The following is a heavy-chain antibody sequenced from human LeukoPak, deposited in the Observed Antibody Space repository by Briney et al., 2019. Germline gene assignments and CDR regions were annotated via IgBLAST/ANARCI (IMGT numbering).Heavy chain of an antibody. CDR1: GFTFSTYW. V-gene: IGHV3-74*01. CDR3: ASGYYYGSGSPDY. D-gene: IGHD3-10*01. Sequence: EGSLRLSCAASGFTFSTYWMHWVRQAPGKGLVWVSRTNSDGSSTTYADSVKGRFTISRDNAKKTLYLQMNSLRAEDTAVYFCASGYYYGSGSPDYWGQGTLVTVSS. J-gene: IGHJ4*02. CDR2: TNSDGSST.